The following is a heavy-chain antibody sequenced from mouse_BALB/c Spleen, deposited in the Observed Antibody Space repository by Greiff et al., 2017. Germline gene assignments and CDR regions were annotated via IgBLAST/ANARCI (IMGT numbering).Heavy chain of an antibody. V-gene: IGHV1-14*01. Sequence: VQLVESGPELVKPGASVKMSCKASGYTFTSYVMHWVKQKPGQGLEWIGYINPYNDGTKYNEKFKGKATLTSDKSSSTAYMELSSLTSEDSAVYYCARSRYDYDYYAMDYWGQGTSVTVSS. J-gene: IGHJ4*01. CDR2: INPYNDGT. CDR1: GYTFTSYV. D-gene: IGHD2-4*01. CDR3: ARSRYDYDYYAMDY.